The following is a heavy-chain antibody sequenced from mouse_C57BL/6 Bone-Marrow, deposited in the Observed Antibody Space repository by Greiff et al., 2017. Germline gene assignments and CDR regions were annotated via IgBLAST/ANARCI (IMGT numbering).Heavy chain of an antibody. J-gene: IGHJ2*01. Sequence: QVQLQQPGAELVKPGASVKLSCKASGYTFTSYWMQWVKQRPGQGLEWIGEIDPSDSYTNYNQKFKGKATLTVDTSSSTAYMRLSSLTSEDSAVYNCARGEIYYGNYDLFDYWGQGTTLTVSS. CDR1: GYTFTSYW. D-gene: IGHD2-1*01. CDR3: ARGEIYYGNYDLFDY. V-gene: IGHV1-50*01. CDR2: IDPSDSYT.